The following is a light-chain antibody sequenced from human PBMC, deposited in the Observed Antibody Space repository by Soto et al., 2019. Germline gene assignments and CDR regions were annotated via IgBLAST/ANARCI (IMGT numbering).Light chain of an antibody. CDR2: AAS. V-gene: IGKV3-15*01. J-gene: IGKJ4*01. CDR1: QSVTSKY. CDR3: QPYNNWPLT. Sequence: EIWLTQSPGTVSWSPGERATLSCRASQSVTSKYLAWYQQQTGKAPRLLIYAASTRATAVPERLSGSGYGTDFTITINSMKSEDFEVYYCQPYNNWPLTFGGGTKVDIK.